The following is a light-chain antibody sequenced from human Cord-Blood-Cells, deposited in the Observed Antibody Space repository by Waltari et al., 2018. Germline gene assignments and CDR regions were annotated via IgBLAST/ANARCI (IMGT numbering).Light chain of an antibody. CDR1: QDISNY. V-gene: IGKV1-33*01. CDR2: ETS. Sequence: DIQMTKSPSSLSASVGDRVTITCQANQDISNYLNWYKQKPGKTPKLLIYETSNLEKGVPSRFSESGSGTDFTFTISSLQPEDIATYYCQQYDNLPITFGQGTRLEIK. CDR3: QQYDNLPIT. J-gene: IGKJ5*01.